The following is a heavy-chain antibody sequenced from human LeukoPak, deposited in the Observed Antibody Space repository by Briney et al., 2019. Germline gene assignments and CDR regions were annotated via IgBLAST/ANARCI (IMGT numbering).Heavy chain of an antibody. Sequence: SETLSLSCTVSGGSFSSYYWNWIRQPPGKVLEWMGYIDHSGSTNYNPSLKSRVSISSDTSKNQFSLELSSVTAADTAVYYCARLKATVSIHAYFDSWGQGTLVTVSS. V-gene: IGHV4-59*01. CDR2: IDHSGST. CDR3: ARLKATVSIHAYFDS. J-gene: IGHJ4*02. D-gene: IGHD4-17*01. CDR1: GGSFSSYY.